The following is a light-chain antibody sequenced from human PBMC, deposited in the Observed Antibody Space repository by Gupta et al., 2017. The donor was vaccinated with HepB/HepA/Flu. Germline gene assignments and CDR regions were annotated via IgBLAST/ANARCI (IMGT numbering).Light chain of an antibody. J-gene: IGKJ4*01. V-gene: IGKV2-28*01. CDR2: WAS. Sequence: DIVMTQSPLSLPVTPGEPASISCRSSQSLLYNNEHNYLDWYLQKPGQSPQLLIFWASNRASGVPDRFSGSGSGTDFTLTISRVEAEDVGVYYCMQALQSPLTFGGGTKVEIK. CDR1: QSLLYNNEHNY. CDR3: MQALQSPLT.